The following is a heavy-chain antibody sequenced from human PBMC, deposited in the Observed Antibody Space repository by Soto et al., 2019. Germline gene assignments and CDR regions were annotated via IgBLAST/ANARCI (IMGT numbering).Heavy chain of an antibody. D-gene: IGHD2-15*01. V-gene: IGHV1-18*01. CDR3: ARNQSCGDGRCYSGWFDP. CDR1: GYTFTTFG. J-gene: IGHJ5*02. CDR2: ISAYNGNT. Sequence: ASVKVSCKASGYTFTTFGISWVRQAPGQGLEWMGWISAYNGNTKYAQRVQGRVTMTTDTSTSTAYMELRSLRSDDTAVYYCARNQSCGDGRCYSGWFDPWGQGTLVTVSS.